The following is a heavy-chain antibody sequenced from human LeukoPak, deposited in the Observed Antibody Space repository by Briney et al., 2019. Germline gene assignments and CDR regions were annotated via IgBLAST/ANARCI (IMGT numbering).Heavy chain of an antibody. CDR3: TTDLENLGYCSSTSCYNGRRDY. J-gene: IGHJ4*02. CDR2: IKSKTDGGTT. Sequence: PGGSLRLSCAASGFTFSNAWMSWVRQAPGKGLEWVGRIKSKTDGGTTDYAAPVKGKFTISRDDSKNTLYLQMNSLKTEDTAVYYCTTDLENLGYCSSTSCYNGRRDYWGQGTLVTVSS. V-gene: IGHV3-15*01. D-gene: IGHD2-2*02. CDR1: GFTFSNAW.